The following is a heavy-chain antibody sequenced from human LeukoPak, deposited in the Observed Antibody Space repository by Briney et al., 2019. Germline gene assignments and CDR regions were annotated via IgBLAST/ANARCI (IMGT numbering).Heavy chain of an antibody. CDR2: ISSSGNTI. CDR3: AKTIDRKLWFVFRH. Sequence: QSGGSLRLSCAASGFTFSTYEMNWVRQAPGKGLEWVSYISSSGNTIYYADSVKGRFTISRDTSTNTLSLQMHSLRAEDTAIYYCAKTIDRKLWFVFRHWGQGTLVTVSS. J-gene: IGHJ1*01. D-gene: IGHD3-10*01. V-gene: IGHV3-48*03. CDR1: GFTFSTYE.